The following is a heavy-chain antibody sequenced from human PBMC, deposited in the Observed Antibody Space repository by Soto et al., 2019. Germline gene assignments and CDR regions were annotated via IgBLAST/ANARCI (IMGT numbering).Heavy chain of an antibody. J-gene: IGHJ4*02. V-gene: IGHV3-13*04. Sequence: GGSRTLSCPASELILCRYDLHWVRQATGKGLEWVSAIGTAGDTYYPGSVKGRFTISRENAKNSLYLQMNSLRAEDTAVYYCARVPYYYDSSGYYYYFDYWGQGTLVTVSS. CDR3: ARVPYYYDSSGYYYYFDY. D-gene: IGHD3-22*01. CDR1: ELILCRYD. CDR2: IGTAGDT.